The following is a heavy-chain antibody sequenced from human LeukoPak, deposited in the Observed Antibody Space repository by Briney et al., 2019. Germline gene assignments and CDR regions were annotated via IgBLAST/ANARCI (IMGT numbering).Heavy chain of an antibody. D-gene: IGHD3-3*01. J-gene: IGHJ4*02. Sequence: PSETLSLTCAVYDGSFSGYYWSWIRQPPGKGLEWIGEINHSGSTNYNPSLKSRVTISLDTSKSQFSLKVRYVTAADTAVYYCARGLSDSWTGENYRGQGTLVTVSS. CDR3: ARGLSDSWTGENY. CDR1: DGSFSGYY. CDR2: INHSGST. V-gene: IGHV4-34*01.